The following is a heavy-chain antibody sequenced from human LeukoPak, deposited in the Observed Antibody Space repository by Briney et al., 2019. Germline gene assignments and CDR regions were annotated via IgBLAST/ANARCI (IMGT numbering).Heavy chain of an antibody. D-gene: IGHD4-23*01. CDR3: ARVDYGGNSDAFDI. Sequence: PSETLSLTCTVSGGSISSYYWSWIRQPPGKGLEWIGYIYYSGSTNYNPSLKSRVTISVDTSKNQFSLKLSSVTAADTAVYYCARVDYGGNSDAFDIWGQGTMATVSS. CDR1: GGSISSYY. J-gene: IGHJ3*02. CDR2: IYYSGST. V-gene: IGHV4-59*08.